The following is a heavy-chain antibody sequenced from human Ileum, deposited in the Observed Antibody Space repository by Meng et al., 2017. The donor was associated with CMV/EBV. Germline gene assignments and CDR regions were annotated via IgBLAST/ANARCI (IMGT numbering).Heavy chain of an antibody. V-gene: IGHV3-74*01. CDR2: INNDGNTA. Sequence: GGSLRLSCAASGFTFRDYWMHWVRQSPGKGLVWVSRINNDGNTADYADSVKGRFTISRDNAKNALFLQMNSLRVEDTAVYYCARGINSASSSSYYNWFDPWGQGTQVTVSS. CDR3: ARGINSASSSSYYNWFDP. J-gene: IGHJ5*02. CDR1: GFTFRDYW. D-gene: IGHD2-2*01.